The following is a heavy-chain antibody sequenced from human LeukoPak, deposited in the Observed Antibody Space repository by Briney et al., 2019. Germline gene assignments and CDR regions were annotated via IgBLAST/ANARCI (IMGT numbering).Heavy chain of an antibody. Sequence: PSETLSLTCTVSGGSISSYYWSWIRQPPGKGLEWIGYIYYSGSTNYNPSLKSRVTISVDTSKNQFSLKLSSVTAADTAVYYCASAVYDILTGYQCYFDYWGQGTLVTVSS. J-gene: IGHJ4*02. CDR2: IYYSGST. D-gene: IGHD3-9*01. CDR1: GGSISSYY. V-gene: IGHV4-59*01. CDR3: ASAVYDILTGYQCYFDY.